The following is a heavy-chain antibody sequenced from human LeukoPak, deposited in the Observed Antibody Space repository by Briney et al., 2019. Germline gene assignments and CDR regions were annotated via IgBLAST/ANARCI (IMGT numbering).Heavy chain of an antibody. J-gene: IGHJ4*02. V-gene: IGHV3-21*04. Sequence: GGSLRLSCAASGFTFSSYSMNWVRQAPGKGLEWVSSISSSSSYIYYADSVKGRFTISRDNSKNTLYLQMNSLRAEDTAVYYCAKAGNIRFDYWGQGTLVTVSS. CDR2: ISSSSSYI. CDR3: AKAGNIRFDY. D-gene: IGHD2/OR15-2a*01. CDR1: GFTFSSYS.